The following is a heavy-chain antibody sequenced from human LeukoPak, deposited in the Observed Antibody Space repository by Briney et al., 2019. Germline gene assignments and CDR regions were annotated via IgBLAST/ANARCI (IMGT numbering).Heavy chain of an antibody. CDR3: AKDLRDTAMVFDY. V-gene: IGHV3-7*03. J-gene: IGHJ4*02. D-gene: IGHD5-18*01. CDR2: INEDGSEK. CDR1: GFTFSNYW. Sequence: GGSLTLSCTASGFTFSNYWMMWVRQAPGKGLEWVANINEDGSEKYYADSVEGRFTISRDNAKNTLYLQMNSLRAEDTAVYYCAKDLRDTAMVFDYWGQGTLVTVSS.